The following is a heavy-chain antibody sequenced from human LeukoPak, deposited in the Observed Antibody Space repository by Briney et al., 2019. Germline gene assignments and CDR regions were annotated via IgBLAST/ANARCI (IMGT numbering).Heavy chain of an antibody. D-gene: IGHD2-15*01. CDR3: ARLGYCSGGSCYYIDY. Sequence: SETLSLTCTVSGGSISSYYWSWMRQPPGKGLEWIGFIHYTGSTNYNPSPKSRLTMSVDTSKNQFSLKLSSVTAADAAVYYCARLGYCSGGSCYYIDYWGQGTLVTVSS. J-gene: IGHJ4*02. V-gene: IGHV4-59*01. CDR2: IHYTGST. CDR1: GGSISSYY.